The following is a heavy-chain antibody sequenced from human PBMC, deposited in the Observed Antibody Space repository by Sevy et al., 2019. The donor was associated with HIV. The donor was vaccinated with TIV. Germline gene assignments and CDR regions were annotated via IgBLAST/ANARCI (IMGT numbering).Heavy chain of an antibody. V-gene: IGHV4-30-2*01. D-gene: IGHD3-22*01. CDR1: GGSISSGGYS. J-gene: IGHJ5*02. CDR3: ARTIPYYYESSGYSNWFDP. CDR2: IYHSGST. Sequence: SETLSLTCAVSGGSISSGGYSWSWIRQPPGKGLECIGYIYHSGSTYYNPSLKSRVTISVDRSKNQFSLKLSSVTAADTAVYYCARTIPYYYESSGYSNWFDPWGQRTLVTVSS.